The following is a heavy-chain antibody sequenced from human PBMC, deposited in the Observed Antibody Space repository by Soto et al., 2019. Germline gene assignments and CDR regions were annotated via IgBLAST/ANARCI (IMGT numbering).Heavy chain of an antibody. J-gene: IGHJ6*02. CDR1: GLIFSDYH. CDR3: AMLGGWSGGSSGMDV. CDR2: IRRKANSYTT. Sequence: EVQLVESGGGLVQPGGSLRLSCAASGLIFSDYHMDWVRQAPGKGLEWVGRIRRKANSYTTEYAASVKGRFTISRDDSKNSLYLQMNSLKSGDTAVYYCAMLGGWSGGSSGMDVWGLGTTVTVSS. V-gene: IGHV3-72*01. D-gene: IGHD6-19*01.